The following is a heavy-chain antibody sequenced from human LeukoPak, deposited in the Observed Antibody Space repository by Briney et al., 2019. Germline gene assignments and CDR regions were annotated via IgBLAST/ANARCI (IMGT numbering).Heavy chain of an antibody. CDR1: GFTFSSYG. CDR2: ISYDGSNK. J-gene: IGHJ4*02. Sequence: PGGSLRLSCAASGFTFSSYGMHRVRQAPGKGLEWAAVISYDGSNKYYADSVKGRFTISRDNSKNTLYLQMNSLRAEDTAVYYCAKQAQGSLNVGSYYFDYWGQGTLVTVSS. D-gene: IGHD1-26*01. CDR3: AKQAQGSLNVGSYYFDY. V-gene: IGHV3-30*18.